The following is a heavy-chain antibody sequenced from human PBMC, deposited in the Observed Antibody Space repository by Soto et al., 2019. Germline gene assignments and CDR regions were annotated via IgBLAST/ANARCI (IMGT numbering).Heavy chain of an antibody. V-gene: IGHV3-23*01. J-gene: IGHJ5*02. D-gene: IGHD2-21*02. CDR1: GFTLSSSG. CDR3: AKDQGGQPLLRYNWFDP. Sequence: HPGGSLRLSCAASGFTLSSSGMHWVRQAPGKGLEWVSTISGSGGSTYYADSVKGRFTISRDNSKNTLYLQVNSLRAEDTAVYYCAKDQGGQPLLRYNWFDPWGQGTLVTVSS. CDR2: ISGSGGST.